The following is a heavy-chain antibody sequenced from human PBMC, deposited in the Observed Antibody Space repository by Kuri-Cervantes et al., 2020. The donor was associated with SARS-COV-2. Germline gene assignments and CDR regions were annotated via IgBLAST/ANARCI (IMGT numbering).Heavy chain of an antibody. CDR3: ARERAEHCCNPGY. J-gene: IGHJ4*02. CDR2: ITSSSRTI. V-gene: IGHV3-48*01. CDR1: GFPFSGYS. Sequence: GESLKISCAGSGFPFSGYSMNWVRQAPGKGLEWISYITSSSRTIYYADSVKGRFTISRDNAKNSLYLQMNSLRAEDTALYYCARERAEHCCNPGYWGQGTLVTVSS. D-gene: IGHD2-21*01.